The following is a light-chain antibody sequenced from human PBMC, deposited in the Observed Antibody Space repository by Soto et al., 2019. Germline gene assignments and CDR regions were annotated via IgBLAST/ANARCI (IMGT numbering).Light chain of an antibody. CDR1: QSVSSSY. J-gene: IGKJ1*01. CDR3: KQYGSSRT. V-gene: IGKV3-20*01. CDR2: DAS. Sequence: EIVLTQSPGTLSFSPGERATLSCRASQSVSSSYLAWYQQKPGQAPRLLIYDASSRATGIPDRFSGSGSGTDFTLTISRLEPEDFAVYYCKQYGSSRTFGQGTKVDIK.